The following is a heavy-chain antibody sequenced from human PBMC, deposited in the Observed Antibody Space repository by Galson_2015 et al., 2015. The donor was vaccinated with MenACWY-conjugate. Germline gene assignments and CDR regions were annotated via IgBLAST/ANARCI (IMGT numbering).Heavy chain of an antibody. CDR3: AKDGPYSSGLSAVYYCGMDV. Sequence: SLRLSCAASGSTFSSYAMSWVRQVPGEGLEWVSVISRTSRSTYYADSVKGRFTISRDNSKNTLYLDMNSLRAEDTAVYYCAKDGPYSSGLSAVYYCGMDVWGQGTTATVSS. J-gene: IGHJ6*02. CDR1: GSTFSSYA. V-gene: IGHV3-23*01. D-gene: IGHD6-19*01. CDR2: ISRTSRST.